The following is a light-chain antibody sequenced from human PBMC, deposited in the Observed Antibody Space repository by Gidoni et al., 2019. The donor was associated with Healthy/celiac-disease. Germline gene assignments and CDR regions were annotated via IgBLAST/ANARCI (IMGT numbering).Light chain of an antibody. V-gene: IGLV1-47*02. Sequence: QSVLTQPPSASRTPGQRVTISCSGSSSNIGSNYVYCYQQLPGTAPKLLSYSNNQRPSGVPDRCSGSKSGTSAALAISGLRSEDEADYYCAAWDDTLSGNWVFGGGTKLTVL. CDR3: AAWDDTLSGNWV. J-gene: IGLJ3*02. CDR2: SNN. CDR1: SSNIGSNY.